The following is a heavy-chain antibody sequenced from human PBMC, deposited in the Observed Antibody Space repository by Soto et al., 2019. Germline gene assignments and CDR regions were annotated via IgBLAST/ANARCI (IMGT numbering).Heavy chain of an antibody. J-gene: IGHJ5*02. D-gene: IGHD5-18*01. Sequence: QLQLQESGPGLVKPSETLSLTCTVSRGSISSSSYYWCWIRQPPGKGLEWIGSINYSGSTYNNPSLKSRVTMSVDTSKNQFSLKLRSVTAADTAVYYCARQSAESYGPFGPWCQGILVTVSS. V-gene: IGHV4-39*01. CDR1: RGSISSSSYY. CDR2: INYSGST. CDR3: ARQSAESYGPFGP.